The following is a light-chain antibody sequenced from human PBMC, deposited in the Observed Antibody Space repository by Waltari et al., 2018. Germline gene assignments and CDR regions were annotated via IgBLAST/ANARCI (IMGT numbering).Light chain of an antibody. CDR2: GAS. CDR3: QHYVRLPVT. J-gene: IGKJ1*01. Sequence: EIVLTQSPGTLSLSPGERATLSCRPSQSVSRTLAWYQQKPGQAPRLLIYGASTRATGIPDRFSGSGSGTDFSLTISRLEPEDVAVYYCQHYVRLPVTFGQGTKVEIK. V-gene: IGKV3-20*01. CDR1: QSVSRT.